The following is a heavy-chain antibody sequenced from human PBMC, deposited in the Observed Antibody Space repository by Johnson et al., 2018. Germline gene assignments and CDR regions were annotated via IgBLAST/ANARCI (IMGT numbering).Heavy chain of an antibody. CDR3: AAVGGPYYYYYFMDV. Sequence: QVQLVESGGGVVQPGKSLRLSCAASGFTFRGYGMHWVRQAPGKGLDWVAVISYDGNKKDYADSVKGRFTISRDNSQNTLDRQMNSLRIEDTAVYYCAAVGGPYYYYYFMDVWGKGTTVTVSS. D-gene: IGHD2-15*01. CDR2: ISYDGNKK. V-gene: IGHV3-30*03. J-gene: IGHJ6*03. CDR1: GFTFRGYG.